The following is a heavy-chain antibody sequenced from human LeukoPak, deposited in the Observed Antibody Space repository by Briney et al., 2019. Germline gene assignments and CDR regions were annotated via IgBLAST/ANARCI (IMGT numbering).Heavy chain of an antibody. CDR1: GFTFTRFN. D-gene: IGHD5-12*01. J-gene: IGHJ3*02. Sequence: PGGSLRLSCAASGFTFTRFNMNWVRQAPGKGLELVSSITTSGTYIYYADSVKGRFTISRDNAKNSLYPQMNSLRAEDTALYYCARTLWPGYSGNNDPFDIWGQGTMVTVSS. CDR3: ARTLWPGYSGNNDPFDI. CDR2: ITTSGTYI. V-gene: IGHV3-21*06.